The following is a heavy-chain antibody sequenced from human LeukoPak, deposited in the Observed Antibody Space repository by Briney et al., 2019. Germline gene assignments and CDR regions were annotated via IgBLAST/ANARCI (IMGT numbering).Heavy chain of an antibody. Sequence: SETLSLTCTVSGGSISPLYWGWIRQPPGKGLEFIGYIYYSGSTNFNPSLKSRVTLSVDTSKSQISLKLTSVTAADTAVYYCARGGVATKYYFDFWGQGTLVTVSS. D-gene: IGHD3-10*01. CDR2: IYYSGST. CDR3: ARGGVATKYYFDF. J-gene: IGHJ4*02. CDR1: GGSISPLY. V-gene: IGHV4-59*11.